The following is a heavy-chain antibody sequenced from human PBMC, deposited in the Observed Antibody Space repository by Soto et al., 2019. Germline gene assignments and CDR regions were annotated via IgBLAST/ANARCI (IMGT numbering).Heavy chain of an antibody. J-gene: IGHJ3*02. Sequence: EVQLLESGGGLVQPGGSLRLSCAASGLTFGSYAMSWVRQAPGKGLEWVSAISGSGAVTYYADSVKGRFTISRDNSKNTLYLQMNSLRAEDTAVYYCAKDKGCTSTTCHWNAFDIWGQGTMVTVSS. CDR1: GLTFGSYA. CDR3: AKDKGCTSTTCHWNAFDI. CDR2: ISGSGAVT. D-gene: IGHD2-2*01. V-gene: IGHV3-23*01.